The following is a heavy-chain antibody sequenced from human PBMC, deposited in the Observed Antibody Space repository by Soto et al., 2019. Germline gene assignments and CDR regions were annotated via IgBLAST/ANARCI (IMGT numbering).Heavy chain of an antibody. CDR1: GFTFSSYS. CDR3: ARDKYYDFWIGYSNYYFDY. J-gene: IGHJ4*02. D-gene: IGHD3-3*01. V-gene: IGHV3-48*01. CDR2: ISSSSSTI. Sequence: GGSLRLSCAASGFTFSSYSMNWVRQAPGKGLEWVSYISSSSSTIYYADSVKGRFTISRDNAKNSLYLQMNSLRAEDTAVYYCARDKYYDFWIGYSNYYFDYWGQGALVTVSS.